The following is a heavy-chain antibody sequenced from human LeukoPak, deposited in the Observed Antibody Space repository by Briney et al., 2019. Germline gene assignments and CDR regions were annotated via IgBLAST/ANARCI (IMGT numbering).Heavy chain of an antibody. V-gene: IGHV3-30*19. CDR1: GFTFSNYA. Sequence: GGSLRLSCAASGFTFSNYAMHWVRQAPGKGLEWVAVISYDGSNKYYADSVKGRFTISRDNSKNTLYLQMNSLRAEDTAVYYCARELWETHDYWGQGTLVTVSS. J-gene: IGHJ4*02. D-gene: IGHD1-26*01. CDR2: ISYDGSNK. CDR3: ARELWETHDY.